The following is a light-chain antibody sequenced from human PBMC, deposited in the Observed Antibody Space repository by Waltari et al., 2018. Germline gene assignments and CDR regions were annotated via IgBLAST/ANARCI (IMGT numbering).Light chain of an antibody. V-gene: IGKV1-5*03. CDR1: ESISIW. J-gene: IGKJ2*01. Sequence: DIQMTQSPSTLSASVGDKVNITCRAKESISIWLAWYQHKPGTAPKLLIYRASTLERGVPSRFSGAGSGTEFTLTISSLQPDDFATYYCQQYDSESYTFGQGTKLEIK. CDR2: RAS. CDR3: QQYDSESYT.